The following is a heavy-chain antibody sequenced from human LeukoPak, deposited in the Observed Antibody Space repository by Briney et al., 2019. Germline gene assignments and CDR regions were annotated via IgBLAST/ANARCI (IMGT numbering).Heavy chain of an antibody. D-gene: IGHD3-22*01. V-gene: IGHV3-7*01. CDR1: GFTFSSYW. J-gene: IGHJ5*02. CDR2: IKQDGSEK. Sequence: PGGSLRLFCAVSGFTFSSYWMSWVRQAPGKGLEWVANIKQDGSEKYYVDSVKGRFTISRDNAKNSLYLQMNSLGAEDTAVYYCARSDYYYDSSGYYRWFDPWGQGTLVTVSS. CDR3: ARSDYYYDSSGYYRWFDP.